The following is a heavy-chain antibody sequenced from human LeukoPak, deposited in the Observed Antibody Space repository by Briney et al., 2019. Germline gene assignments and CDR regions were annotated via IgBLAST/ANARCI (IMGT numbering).Heavy chain of an antibody. CDR2: IYTSGST. Sequence: SETLSLTCTVSGGSISSYYWSWIRQPAGKGLEWIGRIYTSGSTNYNPSLKSRVTMSVDTSKNQFSLKLSSVTAADTAVYYCARDVIGLSSTSENWFDPWGQGTLVTVSS. D-gene: IGHD2-2*01. CDR3: ARDVIGLSSTSENWFDP. V-gene: IGHV4-4*07. CDR1: GGSISSYY. J-gene: IGHJ5*02.